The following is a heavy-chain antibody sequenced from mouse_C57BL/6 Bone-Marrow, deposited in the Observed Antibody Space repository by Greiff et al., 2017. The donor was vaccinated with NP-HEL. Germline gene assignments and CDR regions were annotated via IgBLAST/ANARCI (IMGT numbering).Heavy chain of an antibody. CDR2: ISSGGDYI. D-gene: IGHD1-1*01. CDR3: TRFYYYFDY. CDR1: GFTFCSYA. V-gene: IGHV5-9-1*02. J-gene: IGHJ2*01. Sequence: LVESGEGLVKPGGSLKLSCAASGFTFCSYAMSWVRQTPEKRLEWVAYISSGGDYIYYADTVKGRFTISRDNARNTLYLQMSSLKSEDTAMYYCTRFYYYFDYWGQGTTLTVSS.